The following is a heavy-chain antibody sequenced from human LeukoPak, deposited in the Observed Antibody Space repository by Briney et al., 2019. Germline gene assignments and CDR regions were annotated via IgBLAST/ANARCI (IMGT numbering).Heavy chain of an antibody. CDR1: GFTFSSYS. CDR3: VRGSPPSGYGYYFDY. V-gene: IGHV3-21*01. D-gene: IGHD5-12*01. Sequence: GGSLRLSCAASGFTFSSYSMNWVRQAPGKGLELVSSISSSSSYIYYADSVKGRFTISRDNAKNSMYLQMNSLRAEDTAVYYCVRGSPPSGYGYYFDYWGQGTLVTVSS. CDR2: ISSSSSYI. J-gene: IGHJ4*02.